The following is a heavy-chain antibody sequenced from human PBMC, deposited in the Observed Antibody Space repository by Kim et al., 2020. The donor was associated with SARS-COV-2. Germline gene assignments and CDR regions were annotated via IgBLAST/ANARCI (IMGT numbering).Heavy chain of an antibody. Sequence: SETLSLTCTVSGGSISSYYWSWIRQPPGKGLEWIGYIYYSGSTNYNPSLKSRVTISVDTSKNQFSLKLSSVTAADTAVYYCARRSAAAEGGLDYWGQGTLVTVSS. CDR1: GGSISSYY. CDR3: ARRSAAAEGGLDY. D-gene: IGHD2-2*01. CDR2: IYYSGST. V-gene: IGHV4-59*13. J-gene: IGHJ4*02.